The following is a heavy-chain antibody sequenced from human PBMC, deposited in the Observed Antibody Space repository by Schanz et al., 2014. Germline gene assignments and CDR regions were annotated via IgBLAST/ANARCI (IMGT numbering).Heavy chain of an antibody. V-gene: IGHV3-33*06. CDR1: GFTFSRSG. D-gene: IGHD2-2*01. Sequence: VQLVESGGALVQPGGSLRLSCAASGFTFSRSGMHWVRQAPGKGLEWVAIIWFDGSNKYYADSVKGRFTISRDNSKNTLFLQMNSLRAEDTAVYYCAKDRYCSSSSCSDYFDYWGRGTLVTVSS. CDR3: AKDRYCSSSSCSDYFDY. CDR2: IWFDGSNK. J-gene: IGHJ4*02.